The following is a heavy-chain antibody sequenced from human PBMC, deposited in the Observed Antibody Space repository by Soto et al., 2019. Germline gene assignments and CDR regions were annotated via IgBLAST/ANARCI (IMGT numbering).Heavy chain of an antibody. CDR3: ARGFFYCSGGSCYWFDP. V-gene: IGHV4-30-4*01. CDR1: GGSISSGDYY. Sequence: SETLSLTCTVSGGSISSGDYYWSWIRPPPGKGLEWIGYIYYSGSTYYNPSLKSRVTISVDTSKNQFSLKLSSVTAADTAVYYCARGFFYCSGGSCYWFDPWGQGTLVTVSS. J-gene: IGHJ5*02. D-gene: IGHD2-15*01. CDR2: IYYSGST.